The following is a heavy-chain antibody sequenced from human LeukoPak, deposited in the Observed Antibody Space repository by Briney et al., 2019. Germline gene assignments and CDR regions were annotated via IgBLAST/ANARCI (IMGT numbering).Heavy chain of an antibody. CDR2: IYYSGST. Sequence: SETLSLTCTVSGGSISSGGYYWSWIRQHPGKGLEWIGYIYYSGSTYYNPSLKSRVTISVDTSKNQFSLKLSSVTAADTAVYYCARDLGKTYYDILTGITSPGDAFDIWGQGTMVTVSS. J-gene: IGHJ3*02. D-gene: IGHD3-9*01. CDR1: GGSISSGGYY. V-gene: IGHV4-31*03. CDR3: ARDLGKTYYDILTGITSPGDAFDI.